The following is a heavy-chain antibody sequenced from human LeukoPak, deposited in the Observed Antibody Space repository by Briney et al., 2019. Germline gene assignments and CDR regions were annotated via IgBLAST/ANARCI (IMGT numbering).Heavy chain of an antibody. J-gene: IGHJ4*02. D-gene: IGHD1-26*01. CDR2: ISTSSSYI. CDR1: GFIFDDYG. CDR3: AKDSGKYSDDY. V-gene: IGHV3-21*04. Sequence: PGGSLRLSCTASGFIFDDYGMSWVRQVPRKGLEWVSSISTSSSYIYYADSVKGRFTISRDNSENTLYLQMNSLRADDTAIYYCAKDSGKYSDDYWGQGTLVTV.